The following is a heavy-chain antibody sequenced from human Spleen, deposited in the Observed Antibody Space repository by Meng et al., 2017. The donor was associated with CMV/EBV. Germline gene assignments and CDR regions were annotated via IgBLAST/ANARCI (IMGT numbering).Heavy chain of an antibody. Sequence: GESLKISCTASGFTFSSYSMNWVRQAPGKGLEWVSYISSSSSYIYYGDSLKGRFTISRDNAKKSLYLQINSLRAEDTAIYYCASSPTALYYYYGMDVWGQGTTVTVSS. J-gene: IGHJ6*02. CDR3: ASSPTALYYYYGMDV. CDR1: GFTFSSYS. CDR2: ISSSSSYI. V-gene: IGHV3-21*01. D-gene: IGHD1-26*01.